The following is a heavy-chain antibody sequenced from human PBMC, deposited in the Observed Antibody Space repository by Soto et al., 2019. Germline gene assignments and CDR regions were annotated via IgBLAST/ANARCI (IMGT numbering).Heavy chain of an antibody. V-gene: IGHV3-23*01. CDR2: ISGSGGST. D-gene: IGHD2-15*01. J-gene: IGHJ4*02. CDR3: AKSDCSGGSCYSGLDY. Sequence: GGSLRHSCAASGFTFSTYAISWVRQAPGKGLEWASTISGSGGSTYYADSVKGRFTISRDNSKNTLYVQMNTLRAEDTALYYCAKSDCSGGSCYSGLDYWAQRTLVPVSS. CDR1: GFTFSTYA.